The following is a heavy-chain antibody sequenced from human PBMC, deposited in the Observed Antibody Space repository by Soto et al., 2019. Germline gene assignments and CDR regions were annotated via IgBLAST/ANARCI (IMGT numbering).Heavy chain of an antibody. V-gene: IGHV3-23*01. CDR1: GLTVTTYA. D-gene: IGHD1-20*01. CDR2: TGISGRTT. J-gene: IGHJ4*02. CDR3: ATVHNTSRSFDY. Sequence: GGSLRLSCAASGLTVTTYAMSWVRQAPGKGLEWVSTTGISGRTTYYADSVKGRFTVSRDDSKNTLDLQMSSLRAEDTAVHYCATVHNTSRSFDYWGQGTLVTVSS.